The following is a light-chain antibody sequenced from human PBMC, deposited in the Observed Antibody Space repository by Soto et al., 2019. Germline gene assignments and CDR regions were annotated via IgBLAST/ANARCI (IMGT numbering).Light chain of an antibody. J-gene: IGKJ1*01. CDR3: QQYNNWRT. CDR1: QSVSSN. CDR2: GAS. V-gene: IGKV3-15*01. Sequence: EIVMMQSPATLSVSPGERATLSCRASQSVSSNLAWYQQKPGQAPRLLIYGASTRATGIPARFSGSGSGTEFTLTISSLQSEDFAVYYCQQYNNWRTFGQGTKV.